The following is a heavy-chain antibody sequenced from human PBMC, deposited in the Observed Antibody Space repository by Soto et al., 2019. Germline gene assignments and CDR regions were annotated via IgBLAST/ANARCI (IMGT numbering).Heavy chain of an antibody. CDR2: INPNSGGT. CDR3: ARVFRARSGYYYERGY. J-gene: IGHJ4*02. Sequence: GASVQVSCKASGYTFTGYYMHWVRQAPGQGLEWMGWINPNSGGTNYAQKFQGRGTKTRDTSISAAYMELSRLRSGGTAVYYWARVFRARSGYYYERGYWGQGTLVTVSS. CDR1: GYTFTGYY. V-gene: IGHV1-2*02. D-gene: IGHD3-22*01.